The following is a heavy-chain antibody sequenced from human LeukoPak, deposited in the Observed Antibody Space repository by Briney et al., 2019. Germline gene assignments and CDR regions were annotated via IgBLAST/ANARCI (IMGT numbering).Heavy chain of an antibody. CDR1: GYTFTSYY. CDR2: INPSGGST. D-gene: IGHD3-22*01. Sequence: ASVTVSCTASGYTFTSYYMHWVRQAPGQGLEWMGIINPSGGSTSYAQKFQGRVTMTRDTSIRTAYMEVSRLTSDDTAVYYCARWSAGIVVVPTNGYFDYWGQGTLVTVSS. V-gene: IGHV1-46*01. J-gene: IGHJ4*02. CDR3: ARWSAGIVVVPTNGYFDY.